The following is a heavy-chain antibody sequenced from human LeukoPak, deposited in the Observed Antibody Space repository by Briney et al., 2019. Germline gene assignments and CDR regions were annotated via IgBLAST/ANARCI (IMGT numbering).Heavy chain of an antibody. Sequence: SETLSLTCTVSGGPISSSSYYWGWIRQPPGKGLEWIGSIYYSGSTYYNPSLKSRVTISVGTSKNQFSLKLSSVTAADTAVYYCARDRPDGSDAFDIWGQGTMVTVSS. CDR1: GGPISSSSYY. J-gene: IGHJ3*02. D-gene: IGHD1-14*01. CDR3: ARDRPDGSDAFDI. V-gene: IGHV4-39*07. CDR2: IYYSGST.